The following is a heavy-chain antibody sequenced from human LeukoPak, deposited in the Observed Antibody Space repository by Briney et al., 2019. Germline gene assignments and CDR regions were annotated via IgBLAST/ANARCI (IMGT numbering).Heavy chain of an antibody. CDR3: AGAVTGYYYGMDA. Sequence: GGSLRLSCAASGFTFRTYAMSWVRQAPGKALECGSGISDSGGNTYYAGSVRGRFTISRDNSRNTVYPREYALEAEDTAVYYCAGAVTGYYYGMDAWGQGTTVTVS. CDR2: ISDSGGNT. V-gene: IGHV3-23*01. CDR1: GFTFRTYA. J-gene: IGHJ6*02. D-gene: IGHD6-19*01.